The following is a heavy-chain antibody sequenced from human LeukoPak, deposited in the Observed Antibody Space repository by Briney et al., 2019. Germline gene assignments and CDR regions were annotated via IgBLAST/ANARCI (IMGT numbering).Heavy chain of an antibody. D-gene: IGHD3-22*01. CDR2: MNPNSGNT. CDR1: GYIFTSYD. CDR3: ARGGLYDSSGYCVY. J-gene: IGHJ4*02. V-gene: IGHV1-8*01. Sequence: ASVKVSCKASGYIFTSYDINWVRQPTAQGLEWMGWMNPNSGNTGYAQKFQGRVTMTRNTSISTAYMELSSLRSEDTAVYYCARGGLYDSSGYCVYWGQGTLVTVSS.